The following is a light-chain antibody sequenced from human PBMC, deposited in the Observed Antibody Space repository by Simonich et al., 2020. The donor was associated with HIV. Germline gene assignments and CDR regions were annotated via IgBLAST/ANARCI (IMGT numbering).Light chain of an antibody. CDR1: QSVLYSSNNKNY. J-gene: IGKJ2*01. CDR2: WAS. Sequence: DIVMTQSPDSLAVSLGERATINCKSSQSVLYSSNNKNYVAWYPQKSGQPPKLLIYWASTRESGGPDRFSGSGSGTDFTLTISSLQAEDVAVYYCQQYYSTLYTFGQGTKLEIK. CDR3: QQYYSTLYT. V-gene: IGKV4-1*01.